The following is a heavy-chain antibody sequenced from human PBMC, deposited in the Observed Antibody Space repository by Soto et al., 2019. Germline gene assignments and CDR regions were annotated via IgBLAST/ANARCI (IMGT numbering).Heavy chain of an antibody. CDR2: IYYTGST. V-gene: IGHV4-61*01. Sequence: SETLSLTCTVPGGSVSSESHYWSWIRQTPGKGLEWIGYIYYTGSTNYNPSLKGRVTMSVDTSRDQVSLRLRSVTRADTAVYYCARTRMLYPYYYGSGSYYFDYWGQGTLVTVSS. J-gene: IGHJ4*02. D-gene: IGHD3-10*01. CDR1: GGSVSSESHY. CDR3: ARTRMLYPYYYGSGSYYFDY.